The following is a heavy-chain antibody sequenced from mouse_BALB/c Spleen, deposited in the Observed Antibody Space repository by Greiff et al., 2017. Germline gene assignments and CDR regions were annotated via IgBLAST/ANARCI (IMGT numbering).Heavy chain of an antibody. CDR3: ARSGYGNYDYAMDY. CDR1: GYAFTNYL. V-gene: IGHV1-54*01. Sequence: QVQLKESGAELVRPGTSVKVSCKASGYAFTNYLIEWVKQRPGQGLEWIGVINPGSGGTNYNEKFKGKATLTADKSSSTAYMQLSSLTSDDSAVYFCARSGYGNYDYAMDYWGQGTSVTVSS. CDR2: INPGSGGT. D-gene: IGHD2-1*01. J-gene: IGHJ4*01.